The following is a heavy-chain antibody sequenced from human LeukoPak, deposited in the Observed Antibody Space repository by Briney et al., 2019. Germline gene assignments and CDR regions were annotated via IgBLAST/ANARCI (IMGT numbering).Heavy chain of an antibody. D-gene: IGHD2-15*01. CDR2: VNTNTGNP. Sequence: GASVKVSCKASGYTFSNFGINWVRQAPGQGLEWMGWVNTNTGNPTYGQGFSHQRFVFSLDTSVSTAYLQISSLKAEDTAVYYCARLAPYCSGGSCYFHYYYMDVWGKGTTVTVSS. V-gene: IGHV7-4-1*02. CDR3: ARLAPYCSGGSCYFHYYYMDV. CDR1: GYTFSNFG. J-gene: IGHJ6*03.